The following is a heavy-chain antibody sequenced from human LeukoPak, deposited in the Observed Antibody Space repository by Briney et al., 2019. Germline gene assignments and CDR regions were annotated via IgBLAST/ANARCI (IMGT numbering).Heavy chain of an antibody. D-gene: IGHD3-10*01. CDR3: ARERERLLWFGELLPDAFDI. J-gene: IGHJ3*02. Sequence: GGSLRLSCAASGFPFSSYAMHWVRQAPGKGPEWVAVIWYDGSNKFYADSVKGRFTISRDNSKNTLYLQMNSLRAEDTAVYYCARERERLLWFGELLPDAFDIWGQGTMVTVSS. CDR2: IWYDGSNK. CDR1: GFPFSSYA. V-gene: IGHV3-33*01.